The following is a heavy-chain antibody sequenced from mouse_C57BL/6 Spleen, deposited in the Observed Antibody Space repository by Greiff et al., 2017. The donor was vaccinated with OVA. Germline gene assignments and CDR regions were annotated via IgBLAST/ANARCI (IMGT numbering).Heavy chain of an antibody. CDR3: ARHYDYDGGYAMDY. D-gene: IGHD2-4*01. V-gene: IGHV8-12*01. CDR1: GFSLSTSGMG. CDR2: IYWDDDK. Sequence: QVQLKESGPGILQSSQTLSLTCSFSGFSLSTSGMGVSWIRQPSGKGLEWLAHIYWDDDKRYNPSLKSRLTISKDTSRNQVFLKITSVDTADTATYYCARHYDYDGGYAMDYWGQGTSVTVSS. J-gene: IGHJ4*01.